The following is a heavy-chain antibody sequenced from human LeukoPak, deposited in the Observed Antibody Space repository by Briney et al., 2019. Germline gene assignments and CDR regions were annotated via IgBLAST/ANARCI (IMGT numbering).Heavy chain of an antibody. V-gene: IGHV4-61*01. J-gene: IGHJ4*02. CDR1: GGSVRGDRYY. CDR2: TYHSGST. D-gene: IGHD6-13*01. Sequence: SETLSLTCTVSGGSVRGDRYYWNWVRQPPGKGLEWVGETYHSGSTIYNPSLKSRVTISVDMSKNQFSLKLNSVTAADTAVYFCARDQVTAAGTGGLGYWGQGTLVTVSS. CDR3: ARDQVTAAGTGGLGY.